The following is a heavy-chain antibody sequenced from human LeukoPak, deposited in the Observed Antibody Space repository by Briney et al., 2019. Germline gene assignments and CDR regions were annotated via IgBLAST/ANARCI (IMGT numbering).Heavy chain of an antibody. CDR2: SYYSGST. Sequence: SETLSLTCTVSGGSISSSSYYWGWIRQPPGRGLEWIGSSYYSGSTYYNPSLKSRVTISVDTSKNQFSLKLSSVAAADTAVYYCARDLRVAVAGTTIDVWGQGTTVTVSS. J-gene: IGHJ6*02. D-gene: IGHD6-19*01. V-gene: IGHV4-39*07. CDR3: ARDLRVAVAGTTIDV. CDR1: GGSISSSSYY.